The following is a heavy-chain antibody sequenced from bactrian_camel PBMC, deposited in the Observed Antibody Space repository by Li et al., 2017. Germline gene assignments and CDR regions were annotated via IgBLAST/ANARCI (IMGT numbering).Heavy chain of an antibody. CDR2: IHSTGST. J-gene: IGHJ6*01. V-gene: IGHV3S53*01. D-gene: IGHD7*01. Sequence: HVQLVESGGGSVQAGGSLRLVCTAFGYTDKYYSMGWFRQAPGREREGLAVIHSTGSTTYGDSVKGRFTISQDNRKETVFLQMNTLEPEDTAMYNCAARRSFLVNCFLAVDNFADWGQGTQV. CDR1: GYTDKYYS. CDR3: AARRSFLVNCFLAVDNFAD.